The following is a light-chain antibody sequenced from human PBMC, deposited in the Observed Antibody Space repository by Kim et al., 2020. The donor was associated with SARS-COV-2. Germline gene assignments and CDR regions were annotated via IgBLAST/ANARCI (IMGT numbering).Light chain of an antibody. Sequence: SYEPTQPPSVSVSPGQTASITCSGDKLGDKYACWYQQKPGQSPVLVIYQDSKRPSGIPERFSGSNSGNTATLTISGTQAMDEADYYCQAWDSSTWVFGGGTQLTAL. CDR3: QAWDSSTWV. V-gene: IGLV3-1*01. J-gene: IGLJ3*02. CDR2: QDS. CDR1: KLGDKY.